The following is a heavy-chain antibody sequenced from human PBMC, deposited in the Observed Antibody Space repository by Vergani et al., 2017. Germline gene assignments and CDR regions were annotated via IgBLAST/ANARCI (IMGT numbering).Heavy chain of an antibody. Sequence: EVQLVESGGGLIQPGGSLRLSCAASGFTFSSYWLHWVRQAPGKGLVWVSRINSDGSSTSYADSVKGRFTISRDNAKNTLYLQMNSLRAEDTAVYYCATPGLYANIGVVPAAIKYWGQGTLVTVSS. V-gene: IGHV3-74*02. CDR3: ATPGLYANIGVVPAAIKY. CDR2: INSDGSST. J-gene: IGHJ4*02. CDR1: GFTFSSYW. D-gene: IGHD2-2*01.